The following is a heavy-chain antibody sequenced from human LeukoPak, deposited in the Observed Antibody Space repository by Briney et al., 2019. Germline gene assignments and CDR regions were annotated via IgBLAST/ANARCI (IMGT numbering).Heavy chain of an antibody. Sequence: PSETLSLTCTVSGGSINSGAYYWSWIRQHPGKGLEWIGNIYYSGSTYYKPSLKSRVTISVDTSKNQFSLKLSSVTAADTAVYYCARGAYYSLDPWGQGTLVTVSS. D-gene: IGHD2-21*01. J-gene: IGHJ5*02. CDR3: ARGAYYSLDP. CDR2: IYYSGST. V-gene: IGHV4-31*03. CDR1: GGSINSGAYY.